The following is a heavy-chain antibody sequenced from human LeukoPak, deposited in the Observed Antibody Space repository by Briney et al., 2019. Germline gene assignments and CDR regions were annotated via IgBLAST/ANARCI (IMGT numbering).Heavy chain of an antibody. D-gene: IGHD2-2*02. V-gene: IGHV4-4*07. Sequence: SETLSLTCTVSGGSISSYYWSWIRQPAGKGLEWIGRIYTSGSTNYNPSLKSRVTMSVDTSKNQFSLKLSSVTAADTAVYYCARAGWDIVVVPAAIPVYFDYWGQGTLVTVSS. J-gene: IGHJ4*02. CDR3: ARAGWDIVVVPAAIPVYFDY. CDR2: IYTSGST. CDR1: GGSISSYY.